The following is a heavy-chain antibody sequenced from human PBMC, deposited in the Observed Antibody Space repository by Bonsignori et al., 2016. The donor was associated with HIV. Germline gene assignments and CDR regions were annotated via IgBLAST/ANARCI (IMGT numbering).Heavy chain of an antibody. D-gene: IGHD4-17*01. CDR3: ASRAGYGDYFVGYFDY. V-gene: IGHV4-59*01. Sequence: WIRQPPGKGLEWIGYIYYSGSTNYNPSLKSRVTISVDTSKNQFSLKLSSVTAADTAAYYCASRAGYGDYFVGYFDYWGQGTLVTVSS. J-gene: IGHJ4*02. CDR2: IYYSGST.